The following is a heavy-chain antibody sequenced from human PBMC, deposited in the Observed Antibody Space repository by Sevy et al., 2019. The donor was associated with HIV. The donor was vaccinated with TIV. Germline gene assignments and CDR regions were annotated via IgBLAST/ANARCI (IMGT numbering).Heavy chain of an antibody. CDR2: IYFHGSIK. J-gene: IGHJ4*02. Sequence: GGSLRLSCAASGFNFSIYGMHWVRQAPGKGLEWVALIYFHGSIKYYVDSVKGRFTISRDNSKNTLYLQMNSLRVEDTAVYYCVRGRDYGNFDYWGQGTLVTVPS. V-gene: IGHV3-33*01. D-gene: IGHD3-10*01. CDR1: GFNFSIYG. CDR3: VRGRDYGNFDY.